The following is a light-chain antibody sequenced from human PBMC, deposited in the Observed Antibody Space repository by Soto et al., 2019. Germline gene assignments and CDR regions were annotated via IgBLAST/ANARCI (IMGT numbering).Light chain of an antibody. J-gene: IGLJ1*01. CDR2: EVT. Sequence: QSVLTQPASVSGSPGQSITISCTGTSSDVGSYNLVSWYQQHPGKAPKLMIYEVTNRPSGVSSRFSGSKSGNTASLTISGLQAEDETDYSCFSYTSSGTYVFGTGTKVTVL. CDR3: FSYTSSGTYV. V-gene: IGLV2-14*02. CDR1: SSDVGSYNL.